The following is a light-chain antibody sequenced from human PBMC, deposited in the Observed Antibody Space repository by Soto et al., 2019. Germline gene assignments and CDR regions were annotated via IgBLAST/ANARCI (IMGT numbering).Light chain of an antibody. CDR2: EVN. CDR1: SSDVGGYDY. Sequence: QSALTQPPSASGSPGQSVTISCTGTSSDVGGYDYVSWYQQHPGKAPKLIIYEVNKRPSGVPDRFSGSKSGNTASLTISGLQADDEADYFCCSYTASDIWVFGGGTKVTVL. J-gene: IGLJ3*02. CDR3: CSYTASDIWV. V-gene: IGLV2-8*01.